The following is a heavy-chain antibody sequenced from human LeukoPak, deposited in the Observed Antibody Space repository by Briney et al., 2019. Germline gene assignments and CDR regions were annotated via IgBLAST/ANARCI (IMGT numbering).Heavy chain of an antibody. CDR3: ATSTVTRAPRGY. V-gene: IGHV1-2*02. CDR2: INPNSGGT. D-gene: IGHD4-17*01. Sequence: ASVKVSCKASGYTFTGYYMHWVRQAPGQGLEWMGWINPNSGGTNYAQKFQGRVTMTRDTSISTAYMELSRLRSDDTAVYYCATSTVTRAPRGYWGQGTLVTVSS. J-gene: IGHJ4*02. CDR1: GYTFTGYY.